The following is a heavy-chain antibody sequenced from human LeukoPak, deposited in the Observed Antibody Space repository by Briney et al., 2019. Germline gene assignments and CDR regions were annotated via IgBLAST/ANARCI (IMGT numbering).Heavy chain of an antibody. CDR3: AREGNDGYNLGFDY. Sequence: PSETLSLTCTVSGGPISSSFYYWAWIRQPPGKGLEWIASIYYSGSTYYNPSLKSRLTISVDTSKNQFSLKLSSVTAADTAVYYCAREGNDGYNLGFDYWGQGILVTVSS. CDR1: GGPISSSFYY. V-gene: IGHV4-39*02. D-gene: IGHD5-24*01. J-gene: IGHJ4*02. CDR2: IYYSGST.